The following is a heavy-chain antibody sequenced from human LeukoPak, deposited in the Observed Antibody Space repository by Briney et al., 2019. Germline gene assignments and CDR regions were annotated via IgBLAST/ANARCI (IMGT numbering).Heavy chain of an antibody. CDR1: GNTFTSYG. CDR2: ISAYNGNT. CDR3: ARGPYYYYYYGMDV. Sequence: ASVKVSCKASGNTFTSYGISWLRQAPGQGLEWMGWISAYNGNTNYAQKLQGRVTMTTDTSTSTAYMELSSLRSEDTAVYYCARGPYYYYYYGMDVWGQGTTVTVSS. V-gene: IGHV1-18*01. J-gene: IGHJ6*02.